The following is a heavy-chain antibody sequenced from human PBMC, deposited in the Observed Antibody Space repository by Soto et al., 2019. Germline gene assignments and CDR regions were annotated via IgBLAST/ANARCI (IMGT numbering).Heavy chain of an antibody. CDR1: GGSIRDYY. D-gene: IGHD3-22*01. Sequence: SETLSLTCTVSGGSIRDYYWGWIRQSPGKGLEWIGYIYYTGTTKYNPSLKSRVTISVGSSKNQFSLKLDSVTAADTAVYYCARLRGYYHAFDTWRQGTLVTLSS. CDR2: IYYTGTT. J-gene: IGHJ4*02. CDR3: ARLRGYYHAFDT. V-gene: IGHV4-59*08.